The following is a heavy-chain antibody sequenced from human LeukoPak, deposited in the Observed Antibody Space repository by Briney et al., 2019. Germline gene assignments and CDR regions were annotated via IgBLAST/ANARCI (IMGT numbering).Heavy chain of an antibody. D-gene: IGHD2-2*01. V-gene: IGHV1-18*01. CDR3: ARDDCSSTSCHTGQNNWFDP. CDR1: GYTFTSYG. CDR2: ISAYNGNT. Sequence: ASVKVSCKASGYTFTSYGISWVRQAPGQGLGWMGWISAYNGNTNYAQKLQGRVTMTTDTSTSTAYMELRSLRSDDTAVYYCARDDCSSTSCHTGQNNWFDPWGQGTLVTVSS. J-gene: IGHJ5*02.